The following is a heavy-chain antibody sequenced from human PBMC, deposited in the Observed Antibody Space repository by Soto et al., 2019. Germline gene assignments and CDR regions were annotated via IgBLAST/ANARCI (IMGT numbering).Heavy chain of an antibody. CDR3: ARGPFHI. CDR1: GGSITSDGFY. J-gene: IGHJ3*02. V-gene: IGHV4-31*01. CDR2: LYSTGST. Sequence: QVQLQESGPGLLKPSQTLSLPCTVSGGSITSDGFYWTWIRQRPGKGLEWIAYLYSTGSTFYNPSLKSLLTISLAKSANRFSLKMPSVTAADTAIYFCARGPFHIWGQGTMVGVSS. D-gene: IGHD6-25*01.